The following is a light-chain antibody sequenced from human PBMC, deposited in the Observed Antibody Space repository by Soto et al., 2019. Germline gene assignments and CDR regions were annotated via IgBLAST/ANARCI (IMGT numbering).Light chain of an antibody. CDR1: QSVNSN. V-gene: IGKV3-15*01. Sequence: PLSCWASQSVNSNLAWYQQKPGQAPRLLIYGASTRATGIPARFSGSGSGTEFTVTISSLQSEDFAVYYCQQYNNWPLTFGGGTKVEIK. CDR3: QQYNNWPLT. J-gene: IGKJ4*01. CDR2: GAS.